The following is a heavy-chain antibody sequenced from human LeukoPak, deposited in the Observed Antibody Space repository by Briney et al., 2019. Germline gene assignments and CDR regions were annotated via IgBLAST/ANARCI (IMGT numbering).Heavy chain of an antibody. D-gene: IGHD2-15*01. CDR3: AKEQYTPFDY. CDR1: GYTFTGHY. CDR2: INPNSGDT. J-gene: IGHJ4*02. V-gene: IGHV1-2*02. Sequence: ASVKVSCKASGYTFTGHYIHWLRQAPGQGLEWMGWINPNSGDTNYAQKFQGRVTMTRDTSISTAYMELNRLRSDDTAVYYCAKEQYTPFDYWGQGTLVTVSS.